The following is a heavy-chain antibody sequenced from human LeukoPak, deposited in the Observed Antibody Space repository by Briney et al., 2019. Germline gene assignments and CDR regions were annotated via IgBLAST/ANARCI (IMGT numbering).Heavy chain of an antibody. CDR1: GGSISSSSYY. V-gene: IGHV4-39*01. CDR3: ASTRGRTLPGPRRVDY. CDR2: IYYSGST. D-gene: IGHD1-14*01. Sequence: SETLSLTCTVSGGSISSSSYYWGWIRQPPGKGLEWIGSIYYSGSTYYNPSLKSRVTISVDTSKNQFSLKLSSVTAADTAVYYCASTRGRTLPGPRRVDYWGQGTLVTVSS. J-gene: IGHJ4*02.